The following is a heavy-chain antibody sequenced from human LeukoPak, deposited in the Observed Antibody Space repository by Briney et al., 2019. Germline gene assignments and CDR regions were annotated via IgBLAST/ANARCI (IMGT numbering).Heavy chain of an antibody. CDR3: ARHKDYSDYVSD. CDR1: GVSISSSSHY. CDR2: VYYNGET. V-gene: IGHV4-39*01. D-gene: IGHD4-11*01. Sequence: AETLSLTCTVSGVSISSSSHYWGWIRQPPGKGLEWIGSVYYNGETYYNPSLKSRAITSVDTSRNQFSLRLSSVTAADRAIYYCARHKDYSDYVSDWGQGTLVTVSS. J-gene: IGHJ4*02.